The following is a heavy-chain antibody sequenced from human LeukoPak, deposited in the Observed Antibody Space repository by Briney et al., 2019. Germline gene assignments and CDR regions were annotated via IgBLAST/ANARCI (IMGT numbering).Heavy chain of an antibody. CDR3: AREGEGGATDY. CDR1: GGSISSSSYY. D-gene: IGHD3-16*01. V-gene: IGHV4-39*02. Sequence: SETLSLTCTVSGGSISSSSYYWGWIRQPPGKGLEWIGSIYYSGSTYYNPSLKSRVTISVDTSKNQFSLKLSSVTAADTAVYYCAREGEGGATDYWGQGTLVTVSS. J-gene: IGHJ4*02. CDR2: IYYSGST.